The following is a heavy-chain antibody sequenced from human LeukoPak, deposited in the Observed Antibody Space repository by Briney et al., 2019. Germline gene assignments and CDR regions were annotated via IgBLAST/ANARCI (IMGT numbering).Heavy chain of an antibody. V-gene: IGHV4-59*01. Sequence: SVTLSLTCSFSAGSIDDYYWSWIRQSPGKGLEWIGHIYFTGSTDYNPPLKSRVIISVDTSTKQFSLNLRSVTAADTAFYYCARLRWQLVGPYFDYWGQGALVTVSS. J-gene: IGHJ4*02. CDR2: IYFTGST. D-gene: IGHD1-26*01. CDR1: AGSIDDYY. CDR3: ARLRWQLVGPYFDY.